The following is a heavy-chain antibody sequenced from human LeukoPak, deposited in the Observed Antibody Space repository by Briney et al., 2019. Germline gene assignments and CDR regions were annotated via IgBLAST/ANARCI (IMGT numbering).Heavy chain of an antibody. CDR2: INTNSGGT. J-gene: IGHJ3*02. CDR3: SYGAFDI. CDR1: GYTFTGYY. V-gene: IGHV1-2*02. Sequence: ASVKVSCKSSGYTFTGYYMHWVRQPPGQVLEWMGWINTNSGGTNYAQKFQDRVTMTRDTSISTAYMELSRLKSDDTAVYYCSYGAFDIWGQGTMVTVSS. D-gene: IGHD4-17*01.